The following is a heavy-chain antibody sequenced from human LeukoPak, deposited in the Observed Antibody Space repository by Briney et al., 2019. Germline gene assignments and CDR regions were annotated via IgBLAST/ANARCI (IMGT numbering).Heavy chain of an antibody. J-gene: IGHJ4*02. D-gene: IGHD3-9*01. Sequence: SETLSLTCTVSGGSISGYYWSWIRQPPGKGLEWIGHIYYSGSTNYNPSLKSRVTISVDTSKNQFSLKMTSVTAADTAVYYCARVSIYDILTGYYLGGATFDYWGQGTLVTVSS. V-gene: IGHV4-59*08. CDR3: ARVSIYDILTGYYLGGATFDY. CDR2: IYYSGST. CDR1: GGSISGYY.